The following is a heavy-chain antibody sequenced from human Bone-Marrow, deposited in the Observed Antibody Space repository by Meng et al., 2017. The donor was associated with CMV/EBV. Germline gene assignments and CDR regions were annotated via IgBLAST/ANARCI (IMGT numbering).Heavy chain of an antibody. Sequence: SLKISCAASGFTFDDYAMHWVRQAPGKGLEWVSGISWNSGSIGYADSVKGRFTISRDNAKNSLYLQMNSLRAEDTAVYYCARESTWGNPAFDIWGQGTMVTVSS. V-gene: IGHV3-9*01. J-gene: IGHJ3*02. CDR2: ISWNSGSI. D-gene: IGHD3-16*01. CDR1: GFTFDDYA. CDR3: ARESTWGNPAFDI.